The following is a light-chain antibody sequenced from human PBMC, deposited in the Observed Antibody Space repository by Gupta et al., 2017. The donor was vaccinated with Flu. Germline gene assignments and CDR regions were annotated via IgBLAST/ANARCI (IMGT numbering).Light chain of an antibody. Sequence: DIQMTQSPSSLSASIGDRVTITCRASQSISAYFNWYQQKTGKAPKLLISAASTLQSGVPSRFSGSGYGTNFSLTINSLQPEDFATYYCQQSYTFPAFGQGTKVEIK. J-gene: IGKJ1*01. CDR2: AAS. CDR3: QQSYTFPA. V-gene: IGKV1-39*01. CDR1: QSISAY.